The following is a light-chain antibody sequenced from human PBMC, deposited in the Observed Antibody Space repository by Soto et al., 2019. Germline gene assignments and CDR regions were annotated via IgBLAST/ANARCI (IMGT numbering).Light chain of an antibody. CDR2: GAS. J-gene: IGKJ3*01. V-gene: IGKV3-15*01. CDR1: QSVSSN. Sequence: EVVMTQSPDTLSVSPGETATLSCRASQSVSSNLAWYQQKLGQAPRLLIYGASTRATGISARFSGSGSGTEFTLTITSLQSEDFAVYYCQQYDNWPPFTFGPGTKVDIK. CDR3: QQYDNWPPFT.